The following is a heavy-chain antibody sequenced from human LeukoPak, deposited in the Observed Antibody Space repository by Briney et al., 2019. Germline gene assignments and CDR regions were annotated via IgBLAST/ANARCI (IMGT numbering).Heavy chain of an antibody. CDR3: ARDWGIAAAGYLDY. Sequence: GASVKVSCKASGYTFTSYDINWVRQAPGQGLEWMGIINPSGGSTNYAQKLQGRVTMTTDTSTSTAYMELRSLRSDDTAVYYCARDWGIAAAGYLDYWGQGTLVTVSS. J-gene: IGHJ4*02. D-gene: IGHD6-13*01. CDR2: INPSGGST. V-gene: IGHV1-18*01. CDR1: GYTFTSYD.